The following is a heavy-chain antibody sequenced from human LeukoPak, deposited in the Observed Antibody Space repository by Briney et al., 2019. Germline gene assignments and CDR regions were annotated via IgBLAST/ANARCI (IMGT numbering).Heavy chain of an antibody. J-gene: IGHJ4*02. CDR3: ARVDLRAAYFDY. CDR1: GGSISSYY. Sequence: SSETLSLTCTVSGGSISSYYWSWIRQPAGKGLEWIGRIYTSGSTGYNPSLKSRVTMSVDTCKNQFSLRLSSVTAGETAVYYCARVDLRAAYFDYWGQGTLVTVSS. CDR2: IYTSGST. D-gene: IGHD2-15*01. V-gene: IGHV4-4*07.